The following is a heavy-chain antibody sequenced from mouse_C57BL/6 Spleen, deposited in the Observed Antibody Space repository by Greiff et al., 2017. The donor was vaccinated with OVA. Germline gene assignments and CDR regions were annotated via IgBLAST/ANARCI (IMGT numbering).Heavy chain of an antibody. V-gene: IGHV3-6*01. CDR3: ARDPSPY. CDR2: ISYDGSN. J-gene: IGHJ4*01. CDR1: GYSITSGYY. Sequence: DVKLQESGPGLVKPSQSLSLTCSVTGYSITSGYYWNWIRQFPGNKLEWMGYISYDGSNNYNPSLKNRISITRDTSKNQFFLKLNSVTTEDTATYYCARDPSPYWGQGTSVTVSS.